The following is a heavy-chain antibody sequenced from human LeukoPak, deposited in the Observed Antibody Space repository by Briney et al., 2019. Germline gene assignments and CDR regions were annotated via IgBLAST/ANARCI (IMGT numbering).Heavy chain of an antibody. D-gene: IGHD3-22*01. Sequence: SETLSLTCTVSGGSISNNYWSWIRQPPGKGLEWVGDIYNSGSTNYNPSLKSRVTISVDTSKNHFSLKLSSVTAADTAVYYCARATMIVVGDAFDIWGQGTMVTVSS. J-gene: IGHJ3*02. CDR2: IYNSGST. CDR3: ARATMIVVGDAFDI. CDR1: GGSISNNY. V-gene: IGHV4-59*08.